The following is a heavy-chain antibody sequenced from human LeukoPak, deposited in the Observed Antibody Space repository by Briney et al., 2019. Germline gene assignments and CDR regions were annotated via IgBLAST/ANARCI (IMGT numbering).Heavy chain of an antibody. Sequence: SETLSLTCTVSGGSISSSSYYWGWIRQPPGKGLEWIGSIYYSGSTYYNPSLKSRVIISVDTSKNQFSLKLSSVTAADTAVYYCARWTAAGADDAFDIWGQGTMVTVSA. D-gene: IGHD6-13*01. CDR2: IYYSGST. J-gene: IGHJ3*02. CDR1: GGSISSSSYY. CDR3: ARWTAAGADDAFDI. V-gene: IGHV4-39*01.